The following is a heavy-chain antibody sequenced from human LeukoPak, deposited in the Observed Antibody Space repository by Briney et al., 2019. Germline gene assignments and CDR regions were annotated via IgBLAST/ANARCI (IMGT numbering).Heavy chain of an antibody. V-gene: IGHV4-30-4*01. Sequence: SETLSLTCTVSGGSISSYYWSWIRQPPGKGLEWIGYIYYSGSTYYNPSLKSRVTISVDTSKNQFSLKLSSVTAADTAVYYCARGVVTTVVTPRFDPWGQGTLVTVSS. J-gene: IGHJ5*02. D-gene: IGHD4-23*01. CDR3: ARGVVTTVVTPRFDP. CDR2: IYYSGST. CDR1: GGSISSYY.